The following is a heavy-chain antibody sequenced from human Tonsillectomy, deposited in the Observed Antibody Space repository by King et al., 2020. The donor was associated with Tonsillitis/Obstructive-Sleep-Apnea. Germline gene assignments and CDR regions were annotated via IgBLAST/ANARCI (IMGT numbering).Heavy chain of an antibody. D-gene: IGHD4-17*01. J-gene: IGHJ3*02. CDR1: GGSISSYY. V-gene: IGHV4-59*08. CDR3: ARHQFNSGDLTGAFDI. CDR2: IYYSGST. Sequence: VQLQESGPGLVKPSETLSLTCTVSGGSISSYYWSWIRQPPGKGLEWIGYIYYSGSTKYNPSLKSRVTISVDTSKNQFSLKLSSVTAADTAVYYCARHQFNSGDLTGAFDIWGQGTMVTVSS.